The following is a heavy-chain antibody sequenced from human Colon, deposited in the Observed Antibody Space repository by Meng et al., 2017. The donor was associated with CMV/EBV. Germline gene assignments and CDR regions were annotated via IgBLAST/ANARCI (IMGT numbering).Heavy chain of an antibody. V-gene: IGHV3-30*02. CDR1: GFTFSTYG. J-gene: IGHJ6*02. CDR2: IRFDGSDK. Sequence: GESLKISCAASGFTFSTYGMHWVRQAPGKGLDWVAFIRFDGSDKFYADSVKGRFTISRDNSKKTLFLQMNSLRDEDTAVYYCAADAYSRGMDVWGQGTTVTVSS. CDR3: AADAYSRGMDV. D-gene: IGHD3-22*01.